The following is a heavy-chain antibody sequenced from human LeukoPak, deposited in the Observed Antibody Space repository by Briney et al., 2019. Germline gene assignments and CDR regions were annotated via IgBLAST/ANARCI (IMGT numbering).Heavy chain of an antibody. CDR2: IYSGGST. CDR3: ARVNGYYDSSGYYSYFDY. J-gene: IGHJ4*02. CDR1: GFTVSSNY. D-gene: IGHD3-22*01. Sequence: GGSLRLSCAASGFTVSSNYMSWVRQAPGKGLEWVSVIYSGGSTYYADSVKGRFTISRDNSKNTLYLQMNSLRAEDTAVYYCARVNGYYDSSGYYSYFDYWGQGTLVTVSS. V-gene: IGHV3-53*01.